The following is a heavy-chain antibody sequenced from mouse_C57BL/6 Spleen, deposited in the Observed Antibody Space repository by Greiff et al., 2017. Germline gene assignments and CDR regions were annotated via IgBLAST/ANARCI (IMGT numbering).Heavy chain of an antibody. D-gene: IGHD1-1*01. Sequence: QLQQSGAELVKPGASVKLSCKASGYTFTSYWMHWVKQRPGQGLEWIGMIHPNSGSTNYNEKFKSKATLTVDKSSSTAYMQLSSLTSEDSAVYYCARETGLDGSSFGVYFDYWGQGTTLTVSS. CDR2: IHPNSGST. CDR1: GYTFTSYW. CDR3: ARETGLDGSSFGVYFDY. V-gene: IGHV1-64*01. J-gene: IGHJ2*01.